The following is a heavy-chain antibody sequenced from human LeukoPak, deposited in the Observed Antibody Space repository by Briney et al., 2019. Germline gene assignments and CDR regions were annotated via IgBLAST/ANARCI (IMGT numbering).Heavy chain of an antibody. CDR2: ISGSGGST. J-gene: IGHJ4*02. D-gene: IGHD3-10*01. Sequence: PGGSLRLSCAASGFTFSSYAMSWVRQAPGRGLEWASAISGSGGSTYYADSVKGRFTISRDNSKNTLYLQMNSLRAEDTAVYYCARTYYYGSGSYYPFGYWGQGTLVTVSS. V-gene: IGHV3-23*01. CDR1: GFTFSSYA. CDR3: ARTYYYGSGSYYPFGY.